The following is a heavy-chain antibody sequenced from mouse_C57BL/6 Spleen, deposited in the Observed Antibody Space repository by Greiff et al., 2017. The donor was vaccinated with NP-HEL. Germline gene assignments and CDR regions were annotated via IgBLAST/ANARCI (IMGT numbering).Heavy chain of an antibody. J-gene: IGHJ1*03. CDR2: ISSGGSYT. Sequence: EVQLVESGGDLVKPGGSLKLSCAASGFTFSSYGMSWVRQTPDKRLEWVATISSGGSYTYYPDSVKGRFTISIDTAKNTLYLQMSSLKSEDTAMYYCARPGTGKNFDDWGTGTPVTVSA. D-gene: IGHD2-1*01. CDR3: ARPGTGKNFDD. V-gene: IGHV5-6*01. CDR1: GFTFSSYG.